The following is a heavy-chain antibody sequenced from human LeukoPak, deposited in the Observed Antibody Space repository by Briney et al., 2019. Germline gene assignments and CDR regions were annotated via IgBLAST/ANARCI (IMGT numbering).Heavy chain of an antibody. CDR3: ATLSDYDFWSGLLYYHYYMDV. D-gene: IGHD3-3*01. Sequence: AGSLRLSCAASGFTFSSYSMNWVRQATGKGLEWVSSISSSSSYIYYADSVKGRFTISRDNAKNSLYLQMNSLRAEDTAVYYCATLSDYDFWSGLLYYHYYMDVWGKGTTVTVS. V-gene: IGHV3-21*01. CDR2: ISSSSSYI. J-gene: IGHJ6*03. CDR1: GFTFSSYS.